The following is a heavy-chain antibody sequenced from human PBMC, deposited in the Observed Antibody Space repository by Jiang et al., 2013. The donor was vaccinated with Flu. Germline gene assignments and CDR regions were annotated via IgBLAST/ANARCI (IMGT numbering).Heavy chain of an antibody. CDR3: AKELGLDP. J-gene: IGHJ5*02. V-gene: IGHV3-23*01. Sequence: ISRDNSKNTLYLQMNSLRAEDTAVYYCAKELGLDPWGQGTLVTVSS. D-gene: IGHD7-27*01.